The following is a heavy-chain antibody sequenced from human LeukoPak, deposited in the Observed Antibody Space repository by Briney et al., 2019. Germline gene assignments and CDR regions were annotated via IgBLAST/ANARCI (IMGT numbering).Heavy chain of an antibody. Sequence: ASVKVSCKASGYAFTGYYIHWVRQAPGQGLEWMGWINPNSGGTNYAQKFQGRVTMTRDTSISTAYMELSRLRSDDTAVYYCARTEYYYGSGSLPNGMDVWGQGTTVTVSS. CDR2: INPNSGGT. V-gene: IGHV1-2*02. J-gene: IGHJ6*02. D-gene: IGHD3-10*01. CDR1: GYAFTGYY. CDR3: ARTEYYYGSGSLPNGMDV.